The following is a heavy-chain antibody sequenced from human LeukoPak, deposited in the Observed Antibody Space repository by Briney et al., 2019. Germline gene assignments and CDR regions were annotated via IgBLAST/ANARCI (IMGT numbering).Heavy chain of an antibody. V-gene: IGHV4-61*02. CDR3: ANSIDFDYGDYYFDY. Sequence: SETLSLTCTVSGGSISSGSYYWSWIRQPAGKGLEWIGRIYTSGSTNYNPSLKSRVTISLDTSKNQFSLKLSSVTAADTAVYYCANSIDFDYGDYYFDYWGQGALVTVSS. J-gene: IGHJ4*02. CDR2: IYTSGST. CDR1: GGSISSGSYY. D-gene: IGHD4-17*01.